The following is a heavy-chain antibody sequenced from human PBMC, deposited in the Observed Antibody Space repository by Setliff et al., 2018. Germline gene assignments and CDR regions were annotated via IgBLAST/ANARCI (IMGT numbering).Heavy chain of an antibody. CDR1: DDSISSRHYY. CDR3: ARMSGFLYMDV. CDR2: IYTSWST. J-gene: IGHJ6*03. D-gene: IGHD3-3*01. Sequence: SETLSLTCTVSDDSISSRHYYWSWIRQPAGKGLEWLGQIYTSWSTNYNPSLKGRATLSXXASKKQXXXXXTSVXXADTAVYYCARMSGFLYMDVWGKGTTVTVSS. V-gene: IGHV4-61*09.